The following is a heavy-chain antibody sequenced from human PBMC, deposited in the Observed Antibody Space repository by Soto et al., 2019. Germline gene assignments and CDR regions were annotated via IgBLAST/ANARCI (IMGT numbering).Heavy chain of an antibody. J-gene: IGHJ4*02. CDR1: GGSVSSSSFY. CDR3: GRLEGLATISYYFDY. CDR2: VYYSGST. V-gene: IGHV4-39*01. D-gene: IGHD3-9*01. Sequence: SETLSLTLTVSGGSVSSSSFYWGWGRQPPGKGLEWIGSVYYSGSTYYNPSLESRVTISVDKSKNQFSLKLMSLSAADTAVYYCGRLEGLATISYYFDYWGQGALVTVSS.